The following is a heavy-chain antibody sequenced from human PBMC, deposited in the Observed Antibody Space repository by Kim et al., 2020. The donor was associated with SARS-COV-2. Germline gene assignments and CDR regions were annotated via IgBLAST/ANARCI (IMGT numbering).Heavy chain of an antibody. V-gene: IGHV1-3*01. CDR3: TRHGSGSAGGY. Sequence: ASVKVSCKASGYTFATYPMHWVRQAPGHRLEWMGWINADTGNTQYSQRFQARVTFTRYTSAGTAYMELSSLRSEDTAVYFCTRHGSGSAGGYWGQGTLVTVSS. CDR1: GYTFATYP. D-gene: IGHD3-10*01. J-gene: IGHJ4*02. CDR2: INADTGNT.